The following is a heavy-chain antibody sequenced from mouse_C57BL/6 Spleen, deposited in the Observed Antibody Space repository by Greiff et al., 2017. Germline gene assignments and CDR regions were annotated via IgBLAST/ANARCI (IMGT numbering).Heavy chain of an antibody. J-gene: IGHJ4*01. CDR1: GFTFSDYG. D-gene: IGHD2-10*01. CDR3: ARSLLSYYYAMDY. CDR2: ISSGSSTL. Sequence: EVQLVESGGGLVKPGGSLKLSCAASGFTFSDYGMHWVRPAPEKGLEWVANISSGSSTLYYADTVKGRFTISRDNAKNTLFLQMTSLRSEDTAMYYCARSLLSYYYAMDYWGQGTSVTVSS. V-gene: IGHV5-17*01.